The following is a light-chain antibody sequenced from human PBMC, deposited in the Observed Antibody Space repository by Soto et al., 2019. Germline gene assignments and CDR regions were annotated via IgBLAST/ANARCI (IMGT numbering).Light chain of an antibody. CDR3: QQNYSTPT. Sequence: EIQMTQSPASLSASVGDRVTITCRASQSVSSYLNWYQQKPGKPPKLLLYAASILQSGVPTRFSGSGSGTDFTLTISSLEPEDFAIYYCQQNYSTPTFGQGTKLEIK. V-gene: IGKV1-39*01. CDR1: QSVSSY. J-gene: IGKJ2*01. CDR2: AAS.